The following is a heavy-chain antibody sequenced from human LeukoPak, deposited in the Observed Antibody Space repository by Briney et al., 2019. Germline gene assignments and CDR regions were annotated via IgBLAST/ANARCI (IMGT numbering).Heavy chain of an antibody. J-gene: IGHJ4*02. D-gene: IGHD3-9*01. CDR1: GYTFTSYA. Sequence: ASVKVSCKASGYTFTSYAMHWVRQAPGQRLEWMGWINAGNGNTKYSQEFQGRVTITRDTSASTAYMELSSLRAEDTAVYYCAKDPGDVLRYFDWFGWYYFDYWGQGTLVTVSS. V-gene: IGHV1-3*03. CDR3: AKDPGDVLRYFDWFGWYYFDY. CDR2: INAGNGNT.